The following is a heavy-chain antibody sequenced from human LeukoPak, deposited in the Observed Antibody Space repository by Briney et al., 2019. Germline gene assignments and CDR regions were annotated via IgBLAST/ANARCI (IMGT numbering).Heavy chain of an antibody. Sequence: GGSLRLSCAASGFTFSSYEMNWVRQAPGKGLEWVSYISSSGSTIYYADSVKGRFTISRDNAKNSLYLQMNSLRAKDTAVYYCATYSSGIAAEAWQPWGQGTLVTVSS. CDR1: GFTFSSYE. CDR3: ATYSSGIAAEAWQP. V-gene: IGHV3-48*03. J-gene: IGHJ5*02. CDR2: ISSSGSTI. D-gene: IGHD6-13*01.